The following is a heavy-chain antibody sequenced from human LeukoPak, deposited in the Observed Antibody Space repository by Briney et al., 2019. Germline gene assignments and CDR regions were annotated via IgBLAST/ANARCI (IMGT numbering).Heavy chain of an antibody. CDR2: IWYDGSNK. D-gene: IGHD3-9*01. V-gene: IGHV3-30*02. Sequence: PGGSLRLSCAASGFTFSSYGMHWVRQAPGKGLEWVAVIWYDGSNKYYADSVKGRFTISRDNSKNTLYLQMNSLRAEDTAVYYCAKEAAVLRYFSGEADAFDIWGQGTMVTVSS. J-gene: IGHJ3*02. CDR1: GFTFSSYG. CDR3: AKEAAVLRYFSGEADAFDI.